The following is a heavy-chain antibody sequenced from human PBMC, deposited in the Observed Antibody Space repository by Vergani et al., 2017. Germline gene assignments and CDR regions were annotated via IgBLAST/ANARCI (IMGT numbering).Heavy chain of an antibody. J-gene: IGHJ6*02. V-gene: IGHV1-69*06. Sequence: QVQLVQSGAEVKKPGSSVKVSCKASGGTFSSYAISWVRQAPGQGLEWMGRIIPIFGTANYAQKFQGRVTITADTSTDTAYMELSSLRSEDTAVYYCATEKPPRPQYNWNDDEYYYYGMDVWGQGTTVTVSS. CDR2: IIPIFGTA. D-gene: IGHD1-1*01. CDR1: GGTFSSYA. CDR3: ATEKPPRPQYNWNDDEYYYYGMDV.